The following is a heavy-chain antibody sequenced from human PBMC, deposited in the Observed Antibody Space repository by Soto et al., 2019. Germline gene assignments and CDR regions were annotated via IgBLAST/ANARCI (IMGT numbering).Heavy chain of an antibody. Sequence: QVQLVQSGAEVKKPGSSVKVSCKASGGTFSSYAISWVRQAPGQGLEWMGGIIPISGTANYAQKIQGRVTITADESTSTAYMELSSLRSEDTAVYYCARSQGSSTSMEIYYYYYYGMDVWGQATTVTVSS. CDR2: IIPISGTA. V-gene: IGHV1-69*01. J-gene: IGHJ6*02. CDR3: ARSQGSSTSMEIYYYYYYGMDV. D-gene: IGHD2-2*01. CDR1: GGTFSSYA.